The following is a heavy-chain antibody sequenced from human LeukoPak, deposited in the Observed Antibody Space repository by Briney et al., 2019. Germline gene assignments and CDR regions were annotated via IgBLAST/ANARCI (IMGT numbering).Heavy chain of an antibody. Sequence: ASVKVSCKASGYTFTSYDINWVRQATGQGPEWMGWMNPNSGYTGYAQKFQGRVTMTRNTSISTAYMELSSLRSEDTAVYYCARGPYYYGSELPFDPWGQGTLVTVSS. CDR1: GYTFTSYD. CDR2: MNPNSGYT. D-gene: IGHD3-10*01. V-gene: IGHV1-8*01. CDR3: ARGPYYYGSELPFDP. J-gene: IGHJ5*02.